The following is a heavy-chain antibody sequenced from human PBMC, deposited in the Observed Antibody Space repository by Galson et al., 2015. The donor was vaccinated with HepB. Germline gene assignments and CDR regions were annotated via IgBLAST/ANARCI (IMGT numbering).Heavy chain of an antibody. CDR3: ARDSVVAPTGAFDY. CDR1: GFTFSSYS. J-gene: IGHJ4*02. CDR2: ISSSTNYI. Sequence: SLRLSCAASGFTFSSYSMNWVRQAPGKGLEWVSSISSSTNYIYYADSVKGRFTISRDNAKNSLYLQVNSLRAEDTAVYYCARDSVVAPTGAFDYWGQGTLVTVSS. V-gene: IGHV3-21*01. D-gene: IGHD2-15*01.